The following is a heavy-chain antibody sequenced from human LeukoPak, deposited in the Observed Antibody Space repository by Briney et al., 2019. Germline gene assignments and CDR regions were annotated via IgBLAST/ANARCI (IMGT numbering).Heavy chain of an antibody. CDR1: GFTFSSYG. V-gene: IGHV3-30*02. J-gene: IGHJ4*02. Sequence: GGSLRLSCAASGFTFSSYGMHWVRQAPGKGLEWVAFIRYDGSNKYYADSVKGRFTISRDNSKNTLYLQMNSLRAEDTAVYYCASWGITMVRGAPTDYWGQGTLVTVSS. D-gene: IGHD3-10*01. CDR3: ASWGITMVRGAPTDY. CDR2: IRYDGSNK.